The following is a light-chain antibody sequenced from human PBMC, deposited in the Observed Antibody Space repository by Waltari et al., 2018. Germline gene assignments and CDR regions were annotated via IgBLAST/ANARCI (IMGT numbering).Light chain of an antibody. CDR1: QSVLYSSNNKNY. V-gene: IGKV4-1*01. Sequence: DIVMTQSPDSLAVSLGERATTNCKSSQSVLYSSNNKNYLAWYQQKPGQPPKLLIYWASTRESGVPDRFSGSGSGTDFTLTISSLQAEDVAVYYCQQYYTTVRTFGQGTKVEIK. CDR3: QQYYTTVRT. CDR2: WAS. J-gene: IGKJ1*01.